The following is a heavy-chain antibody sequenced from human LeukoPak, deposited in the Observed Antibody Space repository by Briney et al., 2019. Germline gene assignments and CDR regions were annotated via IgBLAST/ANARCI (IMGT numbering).Heavy chain of an antibody. D-gene: IGHD6-19*01. CDR3: ATDAYSSGWRFDY. Sequence: ASVKVSCKASGYSFTSYGISWVRQAPGQGLEWMGGFDPEDGETIYAQKFQGRVTMTEDTSTDTAYMELSSLRSEDTAVYYCATDAYSSGWRFDYWGQGTLVTVSS. J-gene: IGHJ4*02. CDR2: FDPEDGET. CDR1: GYSFTSYG. V-gene: IGHV1-24*01.